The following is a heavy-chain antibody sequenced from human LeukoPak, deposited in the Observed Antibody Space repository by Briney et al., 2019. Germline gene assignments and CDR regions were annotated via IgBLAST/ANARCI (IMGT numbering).Heavy chain of an antibody. CDR1: GFTFSSYA. Sequence: GSLRLSCAASGFTFSSYAISWVRQAPGKGLEWVSAISGSGGSTYYADSVKGRFTISRDNSKNTLYLQMNSLRAEDTAVYYCAKDDEDIVVVVAATFDYWGQGTLVTVSS. CDR3: AKDDEDIVVVVAATFDY. D-gene: IGHD2-15*01. V-gene: IGHV3-23*01. J-gene: IGHJ4*02. CDR2: ISGSGGST.